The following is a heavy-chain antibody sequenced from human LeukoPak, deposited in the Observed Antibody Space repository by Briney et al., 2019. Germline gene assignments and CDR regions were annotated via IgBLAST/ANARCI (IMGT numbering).Heavy chain of an antibody. CDR2: SRNRANSHTT. CDR1: GFSLSDQF. CDR3: TRDGGNSGNTAFDI. V-gene: IGHV3-72*01. Sequence: PGGSLRLSCAASGFSLSDQFMDWVRQAPGKGLESIGRSRNRANSHTTEYAASVKGRFTISRDDSGNLMYLQMNSLKIEDTAVYFCTRDGGNSGNTAFDIWGQGTEVTVSS. D-gene: IGHD3-16*01. J-gene: IGHJ3*02.